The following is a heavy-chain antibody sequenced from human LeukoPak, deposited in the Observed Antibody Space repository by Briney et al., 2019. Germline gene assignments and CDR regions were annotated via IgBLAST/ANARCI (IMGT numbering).Heavy chain of an antibody. CDR3: ARVRLYHGNWFDP. V-gene: IGHV4-59*01. J-gene: IGHJ5*02. Sequence: SETLSLTCTVSGGSISSYYWSWIRQPPGQGLVWIGYIYYSGRTNYHTSLKSRVTISVDTSKNQFSLKLSSVTAADTAVYYCARVRLYHGNWFDPWGQGTLVTVSS. CDR2: IYYSGRT. D-gene: IGHD2-8*01. CDR1: GGSISSYY.